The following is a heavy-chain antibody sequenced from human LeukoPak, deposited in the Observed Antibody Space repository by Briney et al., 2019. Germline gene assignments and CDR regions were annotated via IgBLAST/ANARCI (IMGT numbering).Heavy chain of an antibody. CDR2: IYWNDDK. CDR3: AHRTMGHAFDI. J-gene: IGHJ3*02. D-gene: IGHD4/OR15-4a*01. CDR1: GCSLSTSGVG. Sequence: SGPTLVKPTQTLTLTCTFSGCSLSTSGVGVGWIRQPPGKALEWLALIYWNDDKRYSPSLKSRLTITKDTSKNQVVLTMTNMDPVDTATYYCAHRTMGHAFDIWGQGTMVTVSS. V-gene: IGHV2-5*01.